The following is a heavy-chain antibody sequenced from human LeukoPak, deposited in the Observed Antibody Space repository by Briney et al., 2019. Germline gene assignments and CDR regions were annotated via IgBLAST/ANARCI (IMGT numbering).Heavy chain of an antibody. J-gene: IGHJ4*02. CDR3: SRVGYTYQHQGDY. CDR2: ISGYNGNA. V-gene: IGHV1-18*01. D-gene: IGHD6-13*01. Sequence: ASVKVSCKTSGYSFTSYGITWVRQAPGQGLEWMVWISGYNGNANYAQRLKDRVTMTTDTSTTTAYMELRSLRSDDTAVYFCSRVGYTYQHQGDYWGQGTLVTVSS. CDR1: GYSFTSYG.